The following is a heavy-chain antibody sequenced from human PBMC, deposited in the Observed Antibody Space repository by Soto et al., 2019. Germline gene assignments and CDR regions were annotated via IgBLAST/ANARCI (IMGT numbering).Heavy chain of an antibody. CDR1: GGILTRYW. CDR2: IIPIFGTV. Sequence: GASMKVSCKTFGGILTRYWINWLGQAPGQVLEWMGGIIPIFGTVNYAQKFQGRITITADESTSTAYMELSSLRSEDMAVYYCARGRIVGSTTGYFDYCGQGTLVTVSS. V-gene: IGHV1-69*13. J-gene: IGHJ4*02. D-gene: IGHD1-26*01. CDR3: ARGRIVGSTTGYFDY.